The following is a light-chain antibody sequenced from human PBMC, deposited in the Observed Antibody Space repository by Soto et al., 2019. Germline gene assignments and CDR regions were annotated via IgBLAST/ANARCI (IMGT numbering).Light chain of an antibody. V-gene: IGKV3-15*01. J-gene: IGKJ4*01. CDR3: KHDDHWPPASS. CDR1: QSVSSN. CDR2: GAS. Sequence: ETVKMQTPRIIAVSREGRDTLSYRAVQSVSSNLAWYQQKPGQAPRLLIYGASTRATGIPARFSGSWSGPEFTLDISRLYSDYCATDHCKHDDHWPPASSFAGGTKVDIK.